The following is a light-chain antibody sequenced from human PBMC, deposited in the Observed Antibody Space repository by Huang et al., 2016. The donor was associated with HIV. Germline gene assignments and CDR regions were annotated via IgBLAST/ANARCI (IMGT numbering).Light chain of an antibody. V-gene: IGKV3-20*01. Sequence: EIVLTQSPGTLSLSPGERATLSCRASQSVNTYYLAWYQQKPGQAPRLLISGTSSRATGIPDRFSGSGSGTDFSLTISRLEAEDSAVYYCQHYGNSPWTFGQGTKVEIK. J-gene: IGKJ1*01. CDR1: QSVNTYY. CDR3: QHYGNSPWT. CDR2: GTS.